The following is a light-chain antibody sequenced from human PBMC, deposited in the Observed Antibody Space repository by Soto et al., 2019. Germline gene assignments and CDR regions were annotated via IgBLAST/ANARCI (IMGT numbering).Light chain of an antibody. CDR3: QQDHTWPRT. CDR1: QSVGND. J-gene: IGKJ4*01. Sequence: EIVMRQSPATLSVSPGETATLSCGASQSVGNDLAWYQRKPGQAPRLLMYGASTTATNIPDRFSGSGSGTDFTLTISSLQSADFAVYYCQQDHTWPRTFGGGTKVEIK. V-gene: IGKV3-15*01. CDR2: GAS.